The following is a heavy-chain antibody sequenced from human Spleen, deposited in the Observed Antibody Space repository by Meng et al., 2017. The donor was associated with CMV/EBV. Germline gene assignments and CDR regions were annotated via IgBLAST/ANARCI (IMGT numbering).Heavy chain of an antibody. J-gene: IGHJ4*02. CDR3: AKLPY. CDR2: ISSSSSYI. CDR1: GFTFSSYS. D-gene: IGHD5-24*01. Sequence: GESLKISCAASGFTFSSYSMNWVRQAPGKGLEWVSSISSSSSYIYYADSVKGRFTISRDNSKKTLYLQMNSLRAEDTAIYYCAKLPYWGQGTLVTVSS. V-gene: IGHV3-21*04.